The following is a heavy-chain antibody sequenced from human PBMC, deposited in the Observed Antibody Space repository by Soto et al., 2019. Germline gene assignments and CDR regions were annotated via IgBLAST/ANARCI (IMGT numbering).Heavy chain of an antibody. J-gene: IGHJ6*02. CDR3: VKDGSSGWPYYYGLDV. CDR2: ISYDGSNK. Sequence: GGSLRLSCAASGFTFNSYGMHWVRQAPGKGLEWVAVISYDGSNKYYADSVKGRFTIARDNSKNTLYLQMSSLRAEDTAVYYCVKDGSSGWPYYYGLDVWGQGXSVTVYS. D-gene: IGHD6-19*01. CDR1: GFTFNSYG. V-gene: IGHV3-30*18.